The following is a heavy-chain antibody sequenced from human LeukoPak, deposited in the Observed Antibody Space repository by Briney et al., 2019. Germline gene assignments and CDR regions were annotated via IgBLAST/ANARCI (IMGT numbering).Heavy chain of an antibody. CDR3: ARVRWELDY. J-gene: IGHJ4*02. D-gene: IGHD4-23*01. CDR2: INHSGST. Sequence: PSETLSLTCAVSGGSFSGYYWSWIRQPPGKGLEWIGEINHSGSTNYNPSLKSRVTISVDTSKNQFSLKLSSVTAADTAVYYCARVRWELDYWGQGTLVTVSS. CDR1: GGSFSGYY. V-gene: IGHV4-34*01.